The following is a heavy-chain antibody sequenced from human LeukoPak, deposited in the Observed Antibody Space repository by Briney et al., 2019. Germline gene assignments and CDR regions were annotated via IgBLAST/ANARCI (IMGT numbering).Heavy chain of an antibody. D-gene: IGHD6-25*01. V-gene: IGHV4-59*01. CDR3: ARQRAGDCFDY. J-gene: IGHJ4*02. CDR2: MYYSGST. Sequence: SETLSLTCTVSGGSINGYYWSWIRQSPGKGLEWIGYMYYSGSTYYNPSLKSRVTMSVDTSKNQFSLKLSSVTAADTAVYYCARQRAGDCFDYWGQGTLVTVSS. CDR1: GGSINGYY.